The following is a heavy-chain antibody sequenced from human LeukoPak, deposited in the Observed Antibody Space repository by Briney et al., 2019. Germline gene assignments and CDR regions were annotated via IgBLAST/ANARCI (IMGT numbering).Heavy chain of an antibody. D-gene: IGHD6-19*01. V-gene: IGHV1-2*02. CDR2: INPNSGGT. CDR1: GYTFTGYY. J-gene: IGHJ3*02. CDR3: ARGSRIAVAVDAFDI. Sequence: GASVKVSCKASGYTFTGYYMHWVRQAPGQGLEWMGWINPNSGGTNYAQKFRGRVTMTRDTSISTAYMELSRLRSDDTAVYYCARGSRIAVAVDAFDIWGQGTMVTVSS.